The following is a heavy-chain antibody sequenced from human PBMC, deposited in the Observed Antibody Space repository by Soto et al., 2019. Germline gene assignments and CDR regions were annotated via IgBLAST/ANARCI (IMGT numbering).Heavy chain of an antibody. CDR2: FRTGGDDGTT. D-gene: IGHD3-10*01. J-gene: IGHJ4*02. Sequence: GGSLRLSCAASGFTFSSYSMSWVRQSPGKGLEWVSGFRTGGDDGTTYYADSVKGRFTISRDNSKNTLFLQMNSLRAEDTTIYYCAKKVNSGPGSQYFDYWGQGTLVTVSS. V-gene: IGHV3-23*01. CDR1: GFTFSSYS. CDR3: AKKVNSGPGSQYFDY.